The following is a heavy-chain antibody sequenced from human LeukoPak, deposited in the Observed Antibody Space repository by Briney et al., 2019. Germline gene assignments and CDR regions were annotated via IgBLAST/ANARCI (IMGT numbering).Heavy chain of an antibody. V-gene: IGHV3-7*03. D-gene: IGHD6-13*01. J-gene: IGHJ4*02. CDR1: GFTFSSYW. CDR2: INERGNEK. CDR3: ARHPNSNWDY. Sequence: GGSLRLSCAASGFTFSSYWMNWARQVPGKGLEWVVNINERGNEKNYVDSVKGRFTVSRDNAQDSLYLQMNSLRGEDTAVYYCARHPNSNWDYWGQGTLVTVSS.